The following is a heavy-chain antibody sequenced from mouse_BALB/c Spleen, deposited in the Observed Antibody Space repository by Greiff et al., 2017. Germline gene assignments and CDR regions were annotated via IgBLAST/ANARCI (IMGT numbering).Heavy chain of an antibody. Sequence: QVQLQQPGAELVRPGASVKLSCKASGYTFTSYWINWVKQRPGQGLEWIGNIYPSDSYTNYNQKFKDKATLTVDKSSSTAYMQLSSPTSEDSAVYYCTSHLYYYGSSSFAYWGQVTLVTVSA. V-gene: IGHV1-69*02. CDR3: TSHLYYYGSSSFAY. D-gene: IGHD1-1*01. CDR1: GYTFTSYW. CDR2: IYPSDSYT. J-gene: IGHJ3*01.